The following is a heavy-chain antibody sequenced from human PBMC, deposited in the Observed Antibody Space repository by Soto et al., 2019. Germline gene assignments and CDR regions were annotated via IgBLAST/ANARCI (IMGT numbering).Heavy chain of an antibody. D-gene: IGHD4-17*01. Sequence: QITLKESGPALVRPTQTLTLTCSFSGFSLNTSGVGVAWIRQPPGKALEWLVLIYWDDDKRYSPSLKSRLTITKDTSKNQVVLTMTNMDPVDTATYYGAHYKGTVTTDYFDYWGQGTLVTVSS. CDR3: AHYKGTVTTDYFDY. CDR1: GFSLNTSGVG. J-gene: IGHJ4*02. CDR2: IYWDDDK. V-gene: IGHV2-5*02.